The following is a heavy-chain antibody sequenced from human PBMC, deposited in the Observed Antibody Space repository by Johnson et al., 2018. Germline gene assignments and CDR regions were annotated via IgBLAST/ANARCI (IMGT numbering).Heavy chain of an antibody. CDR2: IGWNSGIT. J-gene: IGHJ4*02. CDR3: VKDMGGGDGYFPFDY. CDR1: GFTFHDSA. V-gene: IGHV3-9*01. Sequence: VQLGQAGGGLGQPGESLRLSCAASGFTFHDSAMHWVRQPPGTGPEWVSRIGWNSGITGTADFVKGRFPLSRDNAKTSLYLHMNSLRTEDTALSYCVKDMGGGDGYFPFDYWGRGTEVTVSS. D-gene: IGHD5-18*01.